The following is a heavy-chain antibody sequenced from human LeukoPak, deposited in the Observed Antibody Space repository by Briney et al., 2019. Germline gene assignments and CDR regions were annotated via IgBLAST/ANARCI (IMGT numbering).Heavy chain of an antibody. Sequence: GASVKVSCKVSGYTLTELSMHWVRQAPGQGLEWMGIIDPSGGSTTHAQKFQGRVTMTRDTSTSTVYMELSSLRSEDTAVYYCARDHGGGGLRGFDYWGQGTLVTVSS. CDR3: ARDHGGGGLRGFDY. V-gene: IGHV1-46*01. J-gene: IGHJ4*02. CDR1: GYTLTELS. CDR2: IDPSGGST. D-gene: IGHD2-21*01.